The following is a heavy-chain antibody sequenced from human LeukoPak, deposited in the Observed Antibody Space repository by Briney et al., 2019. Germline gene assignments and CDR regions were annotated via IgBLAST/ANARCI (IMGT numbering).Heavy chain of an antibody. CDR2: IIPIFGMA. CDR3: ARGPKWELHTVFDY. D-gene: IGHD1-26*01. J-gene: IGHJ4*02. CDR1: GGTFSSYA. V-gene: IGHV1-69*04. Sequence: SVKVSCKASGGTFSSYAISWVRQAPGQGLEWMGRIIPIFGMANYAQKFQGRVTITADKSTSAAYMELSSLRSEDTAVYYCARGPKWELHTVFDYWGQGTLVTVSS.